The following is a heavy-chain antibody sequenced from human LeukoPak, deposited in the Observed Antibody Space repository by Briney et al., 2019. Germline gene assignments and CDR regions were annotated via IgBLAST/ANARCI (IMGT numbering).Heavy chain of an antibody. CDR1: GFTVRDNL. CDR2: LYSGGAA. CDR3: ARGTFSPQGSYFGH. Sequence: GGSLRLSCAVSGFTVRDNLLNWVRQTPGKGLECVSVLYSGGAAYYADSVKGRFTISRDTSKNTLSLQMNSLRVEDTALYYCARGTFSPQGSYFGHWGQGILVTVSS. D-gene: IGHD1-26*01. V-gene: IGHV3-53*01. J-gene: IGHJ4*02.